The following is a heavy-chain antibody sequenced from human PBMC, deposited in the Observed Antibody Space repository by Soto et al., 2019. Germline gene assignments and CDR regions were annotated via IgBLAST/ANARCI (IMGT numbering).Heavy chain of an antibody. D-gene: IGHD1-26*01. Sequence: GGSLRLSCATSGFTFSDHAMHWVRQAPGEGLEWVSGIRGDLVTTPYADSVKGRFTISRDNSKNTLYLQMNSLRAEDTAVYYCAKDGNGWELLEFDYWGQGTLVTVSS. CDR3: AKDGNGWELLEFDY. J-gene: IGHJ4*02. V-gene: IGHV3-23*01. CDR2: IRGDLVTT. CDR1: GFTFSDHA.